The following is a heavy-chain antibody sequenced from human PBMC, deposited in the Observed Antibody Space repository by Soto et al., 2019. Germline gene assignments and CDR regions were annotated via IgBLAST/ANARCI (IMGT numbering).Heavy chain of an antibody. V-gene: IGHV4-4*07. CDR2: IYTSGYT. D-gene: IGHD6-19*01. Sequence: SETLSLTCTVSGGSISTYYWNWIRQPAGKRLEWLGRIYTSGYTKYNPSLKSRVTMSLDTSKRQFSLKLSSVTAADTAVYYCARETVAGPGSQYFDYWGQGTLVTVSS. CDR1: GGSISTYY. J-gene: IGHJ4*02. CDR3: ARETVAGPGSQYFDY.